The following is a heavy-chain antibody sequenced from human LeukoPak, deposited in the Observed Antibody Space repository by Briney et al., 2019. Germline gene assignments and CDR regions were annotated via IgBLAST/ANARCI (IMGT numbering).Heavy chain of an antibody. CDR2: IYYSGST. CDR1: GGSISSYY. Sequence: ETLSLTCTVSGGSISSYYWSWIRQPPGKGLEWIGYIYYSGSTNYNPSLKSRVTISVDTSKNQFSLKLSSVTAADTAGYYCARHYYDSSGSQAFDIWGQGTMVTVSS. CDR3: ARHYYDSSGSQAFDI. V-gene: IGHV4-59*01. J-gene: IGHJ3*02. D-gene: IGHD3-22*01.